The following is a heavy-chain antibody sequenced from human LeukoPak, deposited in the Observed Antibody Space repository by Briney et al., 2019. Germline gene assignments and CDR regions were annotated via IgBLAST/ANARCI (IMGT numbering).Heavy chain of an antibody. Sequence: SQTLSHTCTVSGGSISSGGYYWSWIRQHPGKGLEWIGYIYYSGSTYYNPSLKSRVTISVDTSKNQFSLKLSSVTAADTAVYYCAKTSSTVTTNFDYWGQGTLVTVSS. V-gene: IGHV4-31*03. J-gene: IGHJ4*02. D-gene: IGHD4-17*01. CDR3: AKTSSTVTTNFDY. CDR1: GGSISSGGYY. CDR2: IYYSGST.